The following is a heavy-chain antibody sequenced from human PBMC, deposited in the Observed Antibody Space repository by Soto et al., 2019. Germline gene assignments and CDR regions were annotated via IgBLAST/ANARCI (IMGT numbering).Heavy chain of an antibody. V-gene: IGHV3-7*02. Sequence: DVQLVESGGGLVQPGGSLRLSCAVSEFTFGTSWMTWVRQGPGKGLEWVANIKQDGGEKHYLESVRGRFSISRDNAKKSRYLEMNSLRAEDTAVYYCTAGSGWESDTWGQGTLVTVSS. CDR3: TAGSGWESDT. J-gene: IGHJ5*02. CDR1: EFTFGTSW. CDR2: IKQDGGEK. D-gene: IGHD6-19*01.